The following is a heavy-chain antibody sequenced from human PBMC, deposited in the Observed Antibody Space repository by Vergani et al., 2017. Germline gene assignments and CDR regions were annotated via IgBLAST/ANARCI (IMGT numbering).Heavy chain of an antibody. V-gene: IGHV1-46*01. J-gene: IGHJ4*02. CDR2: INPSGGST. CDR1: GYTLTGYY. Sequence: QVQLVQSGAEVKKPGASVKVSCKASGYTLTGYYMHWVRQAPGQGLERMGIINPSGGSTSYAQKFQGRVTMTRDTSTSTVYMELSSLRSEDTAVYYCARMGLWFGELGPFDYWGQGTLVTVSS. CDR3: ARMGLWFGELGPFDY. D-gene: IGHD3-10*01.